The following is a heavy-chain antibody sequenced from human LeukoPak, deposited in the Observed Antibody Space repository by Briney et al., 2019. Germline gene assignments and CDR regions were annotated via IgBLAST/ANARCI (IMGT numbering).Heavy chain of an antibody. Sequence: PSETLSLTCTVSGGSISSYYWSWIRQPPGKGLEWIGYVYYSGSTNYNPSLKSRVTISVDTSKNQFSLNLSSVTAADTAVYYCASGSHYWYYFDYWGQGTLVTVSS. V-gene: IGHV4-59*01. CDR1: GGSISSYY. J-gene: IGHJ4*02. D-gene: IGHD1-26*01. CDR2: VYYSGST. CDR3: ASGSHYWYYFDY.